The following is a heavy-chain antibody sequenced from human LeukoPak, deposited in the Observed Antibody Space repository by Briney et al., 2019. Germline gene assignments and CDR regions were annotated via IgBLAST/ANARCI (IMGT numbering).Heavy chain of an antibody. V-gene: IGHV3-30*19. D-gene: IGHD6-19*01. CDR2: ISHDESNK. J-gene: IGHJ3*02. CDR3: ARQYGRSGWFLSNHDAFDI. Sequence: PGRSLRLSCAASGFTFSSYGMHWVRQAPGKGLEWVAVISHDESNKYYAASVKGRFTISRDNSENTVYLQMNSLRVEDTALYYCARQYGRSGWFLSNHDAFDIWGQGRMVTVSS. CDR1: GFTFSSYG.